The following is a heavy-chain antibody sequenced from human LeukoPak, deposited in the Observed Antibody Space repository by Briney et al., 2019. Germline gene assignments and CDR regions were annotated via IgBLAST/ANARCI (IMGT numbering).Heavy chain of an antibody. D-gene: IGHD2/OR15-2a*01. Sequence: GGSLRLSCAASGFTFSNAWMSWVRQAPGKGLEWVSGISGRSDSTYYADSVKGRFTISRDNSKNALYLQMSSLRAGDTAVYYCAKDSAKKYDDYWGQGTLVTASS. CDR1: GFTFSNAW. J-gene: IGHJ4*02. V-gene: IGHV3-23*01. CDR2: ISGRSDST. CDR3: AKDSAKKYDDY.